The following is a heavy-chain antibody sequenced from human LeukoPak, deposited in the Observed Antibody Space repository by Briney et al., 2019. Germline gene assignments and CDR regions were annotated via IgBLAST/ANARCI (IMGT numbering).Heavy chain of an antibody. CDR1: GYSFTSYW. Sequence: GESLKISGKGSGYSFTSYWIGWVRQMPGKGLERMGIVYPGDSDTRYSPSFQGQVTISADKSISTAYLQWSSLKASDTAMYYCARPYYCASGRLGAMDVWGQGTTVTVSS. D-gene: IGHD3-10*01. J-gene: IGHJ6*02. V-gene: IGHV5-51*01. CDR2: VYPGDSDT. CDR3: ARPYYCASGRLGAMDV.